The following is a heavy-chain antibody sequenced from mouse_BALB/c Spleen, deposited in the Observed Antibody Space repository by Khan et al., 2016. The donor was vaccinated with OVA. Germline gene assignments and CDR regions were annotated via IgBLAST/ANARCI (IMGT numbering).Heavy chain of an antibody. CDR1: GFSLTSYG. D-gene: IGHD1-1*01. V-gene: IGHV2-3*01. CDR2: IWGDGST. Sequence: VQLQESGPGLVAPSQSLSITCTVSGFSLTSYGVSWVRQSPGKGLEWLGVIWGDGSTNYHSTLISRLIISKDNSKSQVFLQLTGLQTDDTATYYCAKFTPDYYSMDYWGQGTSVTVSS. J-gene: IGHJ4*01. CDR3: AKFTPDYYSMDY.